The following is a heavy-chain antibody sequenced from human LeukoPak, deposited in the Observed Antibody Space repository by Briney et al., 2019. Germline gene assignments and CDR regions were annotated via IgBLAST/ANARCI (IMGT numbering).Heavy chain of an antibody. CDR1: GYTFTSYD. V-gene: IGHV1-8*01. J-gene: IGHJ5*02. Sequence: GASVTVSCTSSGYTFTSYDINWVRQATGQGLEWMGWMNPNSGNTGYAQKFQGRVTMTGNTSISTAYMELSSLRSEDTAVYYCARGLGITGTPRSWFDPWGQGTLVTVSS. CDR2: MNPNSGNT. CDR3: ARGLGITGTPRSWFDP. D-gene: IGHD1-20*01.